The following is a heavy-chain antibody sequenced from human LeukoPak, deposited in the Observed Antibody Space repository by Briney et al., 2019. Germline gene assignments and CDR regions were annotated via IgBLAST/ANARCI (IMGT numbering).Heavy chain of an antibody. CDR1: GYFFTGYH. CDR3: AGLGSIMQERIDP. V-gene: IGHV1-2*02. J-gene: IGHJ5*02. Sequence: GASVKVSCKASGYFFTGYHVHWVRQAPGQGLEWMGRINIDNGGTNSAQKFQGRITMARDTSISTAYMELTRLTSDDTAVYYCAGLGSIMQERIDPWGQGTPVTVSS. D-gene: IGHD3-16*01. CDR2: INIDNGGT.